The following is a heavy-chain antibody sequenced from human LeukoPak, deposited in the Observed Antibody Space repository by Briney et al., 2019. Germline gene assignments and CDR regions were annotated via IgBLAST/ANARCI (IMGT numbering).Heavy chain of an antibody. J-gene: IGHJ4*02. Sequence: SETLSLTCTVSGGSISSYYWSWIRQPPGKGLDWIGYISYSGSTNYNPSLKSRVTISVDTSKNQFSLKLNSVTAADTAVYYCVRDRELTYWSQGTLVTVSS. CDR2: ISYSGST. V-gene: IGHV4-59*01. D-gene: IGHD1-26*01. CDR3: VRDRELTY. CDR1: GGSISSYY.